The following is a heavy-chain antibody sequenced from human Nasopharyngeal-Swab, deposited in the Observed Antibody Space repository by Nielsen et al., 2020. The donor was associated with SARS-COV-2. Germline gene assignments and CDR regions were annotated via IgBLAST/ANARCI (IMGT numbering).Heavy chain of an antibody. Sequence: SLKISCAASGFTFDDYTMHWLRPPPGKGLEWVSGISWNSRSIGYADSVKGRFTISRDNAKNSLYLQMNSLRAEDTALYYCAKDPYGSGTWDGWGQGTLVTVSS. CDR2: ISWNSRSI. V-gene: IGHV3-9*01. J-gene: IGHJ4*02. D-gene: IGHD3-10*01. CDR3: AKDPYGSGTWDG. CDR1: GFTFDDYT.